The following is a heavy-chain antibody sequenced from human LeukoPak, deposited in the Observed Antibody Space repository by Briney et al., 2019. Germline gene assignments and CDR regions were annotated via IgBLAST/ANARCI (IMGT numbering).Heavy chain of an antibody. CDR2: ITGGGSGI. D-gene: IGHD3-9*01. Sequence: GASLRLSCAASGFTFSNYAMSWVRQAPGKGLEWVSAITGGGSGIYYADSMKSRFTISRDNSKNTLYLQINSLRAEDTAVYYCAKWGDYDVLTGYYVSDYWSQGTLVTVSS. V-gene: IGHV3-23*01. J-gene: IGHJ4*02. CDR1: GFTFSNYA. CDR3: AKWGDYDVLTGYYVSDY.